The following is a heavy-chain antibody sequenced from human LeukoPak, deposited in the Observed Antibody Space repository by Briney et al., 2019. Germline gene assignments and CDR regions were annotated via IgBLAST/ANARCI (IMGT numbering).Heavy chain of an antibody. J-gene: IGHJ4*02. CDR2: INHSGST. CDR3: ARGAPGY. Sequence: SETLSLTCAVYGGSFSGYSWTWIRQPPGKGLEWIGEINHSGSTNYNPSLRSRVTISVDTSKKQFSLKLSSVTAADTAVYYCARGAPGYWGQGTLVTVSS. V-gene: IGHV4-34*01. CDR1: GGSFSGYS.